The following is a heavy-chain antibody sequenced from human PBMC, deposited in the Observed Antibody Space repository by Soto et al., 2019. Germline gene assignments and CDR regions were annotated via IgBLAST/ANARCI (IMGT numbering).Heavy chain of an antibody. V-gene: IGHV4-4*07. CDR2: IFDSGYT. J-gene: IGHJ4*02. Sequence: QVQLQESGPGLVKPSETLSLTCTVSGGSMSNYYWSWIRQPAGNGLEWIGRIFDSGYTNYNPSLKSRVILSVDTSKSPFSLKLSSVTAADTAVYYCVREGDYSDSNGFPLFDYWGQGTLVSVSS. CDR1: GGSMSNYY. D-gene: IGHD3-22*01. CDR3: VREGDYSDSNGFPLFDY.